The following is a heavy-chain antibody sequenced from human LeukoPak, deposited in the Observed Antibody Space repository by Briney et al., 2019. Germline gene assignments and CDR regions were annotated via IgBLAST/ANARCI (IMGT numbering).Heavy chain of an antibody. CDR1: GGSISSYY. CDR2: IYTSGGT. CDR3: ARVARSLVVVPAAIGDSGYDTTYYYYYYMDV. Sequence: SETLSLTCTVSGGSISSYYWSWIPQPAGKGLEWIGRIYTSGGTNYNPSLKSRVTMSVDTSKNRLPLNLSSVTSADTAVYYCARVARSLVVVPAAIGDSGYDTTYYYYYYMDVWGKGTTVTVSS. V-gene: IGHV4-4*07. D-gene: IGHD2-2*02. J-gene: IGHJ6*03.